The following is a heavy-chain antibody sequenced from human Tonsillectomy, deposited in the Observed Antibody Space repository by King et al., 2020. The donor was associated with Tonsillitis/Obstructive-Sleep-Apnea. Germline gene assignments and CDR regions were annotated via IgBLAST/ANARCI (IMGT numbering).Heavy chain of an antibody. V-gene: IGHV4-34*01. Sequence: VQLQQWGAALLKPSETLSLTCAVYGGSFSGYYWTWIRQSPGKGLDWIGEINHSGSTTYDPFLKTRVTISVDTSKNQFSLKLTSVTAADTAVYYCARGDGDYGDAFNIWGQGTVVSVSS. CDR1: GGSFSGYY. D-gene: IGHD4-17*01. CDR2: INHSGST. J-gene: IGHJ3*02. CDR3: ARGDGDYGDAFNI.